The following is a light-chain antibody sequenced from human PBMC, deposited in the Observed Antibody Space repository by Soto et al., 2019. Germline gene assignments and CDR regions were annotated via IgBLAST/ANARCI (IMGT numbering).Light chain of an antibody. CDR3: QQYDNWPPGT. J-gene: IGKJ1*01. CDR2: DAS. V-gene: IGKV3-15*01. CDR1: QSLSSN. Sequence: IVMTQSPATLSVSPGERATLSCRASQSLSSNLAWYQQMPGQAPRLLIYDASTRATGIPARFSGSGSGTELTLTISSLQSEDFAVYYCQQYDNWPPGTFGQGTKVEIK.